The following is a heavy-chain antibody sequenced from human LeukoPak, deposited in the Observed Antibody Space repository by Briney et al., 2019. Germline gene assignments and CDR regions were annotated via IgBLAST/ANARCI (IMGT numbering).Heavy chain of an antibody. CDR3: ARDVVQWLAYAFDI. V-gene: IGHV1-2*02. CDR2: INPNSGGT. J-gene: IGHJ3*02. D-gene: IGHD6-19*01. Sequence: ASVKVSCKASGYTFTGYYMHWVRQAPGQGVEWMGWINPNSGGTNYAQKFQGRVTMTRDTSISTAYMELSRLRSDDTAVYYCARDVVQWLAYAFDIWGQGTMVTVSS. CDR1: GYTFTGYY.